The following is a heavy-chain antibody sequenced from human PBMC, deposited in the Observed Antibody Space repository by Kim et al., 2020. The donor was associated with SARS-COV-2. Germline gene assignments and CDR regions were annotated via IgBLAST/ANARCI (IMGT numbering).Heavy chain of an antibody. V-gene: IGHV3-33*01. CDR2: IWYDGSNK. CDR3: AREGPMGMGYYYYGMDV. J-gene: IGHJ6*02. D-gene: IGHD7-27*01. Sequence: GGSLRLSCAASGFTFSSYGMHWVRQAPGKGLEWVAVIWYDGSNKYYADSVKGRFTISRDNSKNTLYLQMNSLRAEDTAVYYCAREGPMGMGYYYYGMDVWGQGTTVTVSS. CDR1: GFTFSSYG.